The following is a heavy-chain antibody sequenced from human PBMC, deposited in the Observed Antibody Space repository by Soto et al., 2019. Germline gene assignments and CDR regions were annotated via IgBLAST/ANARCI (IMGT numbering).Heavy chain of an antibody. J-gene: IGHJ4*02. V-gene: IGHV3-30*18. CDR2: ISYDGSNK. CDR3: AKGSTRSGYDPTRFDY. Sequence: LRLSCAASGFTFSSYGMHWVRQAPGKGLEWVAVISYDGSNKYYADSVKGRFTISRDNSKNTLYLQMNSLRAEDTAVYYCAKGSTRSGYDPTRFDYWGQGTLVTVSS. D-gene: IGHD5-12*01. CDR1: GFTFSSYG.